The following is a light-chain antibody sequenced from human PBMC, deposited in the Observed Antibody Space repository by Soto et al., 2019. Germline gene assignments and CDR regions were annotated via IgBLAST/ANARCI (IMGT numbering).Light chain of an antibody. CDR3: QQLNSYPIT. V-gene: IGKV3D-7*01. J-gene: IGKJ5*01. CDR2: GAS. CDR1: QSVVTSY. Sequence: EIVLTQSPVTLSLSPGEGATLSCSASQSVVTSYLAWYQQKPGQAPRLLIYGASTRATGIPARFSGSGSGTEFTLTISSLQPEDFATYYCQQLNSYPITFGQGTDWRL.